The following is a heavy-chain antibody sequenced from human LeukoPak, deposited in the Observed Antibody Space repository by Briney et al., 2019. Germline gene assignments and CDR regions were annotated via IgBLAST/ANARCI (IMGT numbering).Heavy chain of an antibody. V-gene: IGHV1-69*05. CDR3: ARDGLRVGYNYGDY. CDR1: GGTFSSYA. Sequence: ASVKVSCKASGGTFSSYAISWVRQAPGQGLEWMGRIIPIFGTANYAQKFQGRVTITTDESTSTAYMELSSLRSEDTAVYYCARDGLRVGYNYGDYWGQGTLITVSS. J-gene: IGHJ4*02. D-gene: IGHD5-24*01. CDR2: IIPIFGTA.